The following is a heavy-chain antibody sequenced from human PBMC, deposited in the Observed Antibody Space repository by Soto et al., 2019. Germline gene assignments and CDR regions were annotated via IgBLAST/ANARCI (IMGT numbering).Heavy chain of an antibody. Sequence: GGGLGLFSAASGFTFSSYAMSWVRQAPGKGLEWVSAISGSGGSTYYADSVKGRFTISRDNSKNTLYLQMNSLRAEDTAVYYCAKDSSSSVVYFFYGIDVRGQGPTVPASP. J-gene: IGHJ6*01. CDR2: ISGSGGST. D-gene: IGHD6-6*01. CDR1: GFTFSSYA. V-gene: IGHV3-23*01. CDR3: AKDSSSSVVYFFYGIDV.